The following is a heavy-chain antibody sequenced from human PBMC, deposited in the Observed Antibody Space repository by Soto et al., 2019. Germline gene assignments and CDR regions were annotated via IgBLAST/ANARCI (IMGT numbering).Heavy chain of an antibody. J-gene: IGHJ6*02. Sequence: ASVKVSCKASGYTFIGYYMHWVRQAPGQGLEWMGWINPNSGGTNYAQKFQGRVTMTRDTSISTAYMELSRLRSDDTAVYYCARGQGYCSSTSCYTGGFYYYYGMDVWGQ. CDR2: INPNSGGT. CDR1: GYTFIGYY. D-gene: IGHD2-2*01. V-gene: IGHV1-2*02. CDR3: ARGQGYCSSTSCYTGGFYYYYGMDV.